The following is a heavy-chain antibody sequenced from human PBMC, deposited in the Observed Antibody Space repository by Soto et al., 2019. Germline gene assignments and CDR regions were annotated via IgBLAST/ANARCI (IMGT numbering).Heavy chain of an antibody. CDR2: INHSGST. Sequence: PSETLSLTCAVYGGSFSGYYWSWIRQPPGKGLEWIGEINHSGSTNYNPSLKSRVTISVDTSKNQFSLKLSSVTAADTAVYYCARGGGGTRYYYYYMDVWGKGTTVTVSS. J-gene: IGHJ6*03. CDR1: GGSFSGYY. CDR3: ARGGGGTRYYYYYMDV. V-gene: IGHV4-34*01. D-gene: IGHD1-1*01.